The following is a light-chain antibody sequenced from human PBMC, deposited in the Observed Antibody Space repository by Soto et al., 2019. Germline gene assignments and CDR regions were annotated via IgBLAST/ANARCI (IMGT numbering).Light chain of an antibody. V-gene: IGKV3-15*01. CDR1: ESVGRH. CDR3: QQYNNWPPN. CDR2: DAS. J-gene: IGKJ5*01. Sequence: EVVVTQSPATLSVSPGERAALSCRASESVGRHLAWYHQKPVQAPKLLIFDASTRPTGVPARFSGSGSGTAFTLTVSSLQSEDIPVYFCQQYNNWPPNFGQGTRLEN.